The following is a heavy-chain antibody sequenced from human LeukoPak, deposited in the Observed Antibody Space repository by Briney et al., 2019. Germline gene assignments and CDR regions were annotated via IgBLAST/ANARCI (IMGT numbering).Heavy chain of an antibody. V-gene: IGHV3-23*01. J-gene: IGHJ4*02. CDR3: AKDIQGAN. CDR2: ISASGGST. CDR1: GFTFSFAA. Sequence: PGGSLRLSCAASGFTFSFAAMTWVRQGPGKGLEWVSLISASGGSTYYADSVKGRFTISRDNSKNTVYLQMNSLGAEDTALYYCAKDIQGANWGQGTLVTVSS. D-gene: IGHD5-18*01.